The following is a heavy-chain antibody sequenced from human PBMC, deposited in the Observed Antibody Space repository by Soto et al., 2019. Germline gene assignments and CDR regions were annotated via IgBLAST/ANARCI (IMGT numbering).Heavy chain of an antibody. CDR2: ISYDGSNK. D-gene: IGHD2-2*02. J-gene: IGHJ6*02. CDR3: ASYTTPFTVYYYGMDV. V-gene: IGHV3-30-3*02. CDR1: GFTFSSYA. Sequence: GGSLRLSCAASGFTFSSYAMHWVRQAPGKGLEWVAVISYDGSNKYYADSVKGRFTISRDNSKNTLYLQMNSLRAEDTAVYYCASYTTPFTVYYYGMDVWGQGTTVTVSS.